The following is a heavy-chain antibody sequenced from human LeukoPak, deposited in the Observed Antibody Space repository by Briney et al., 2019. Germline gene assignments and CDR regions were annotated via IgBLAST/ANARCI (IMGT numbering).Heavy chain of an antibody. D-gene: IGHD6-6*01. CDR2: IIPIFGTA. Sequence: SVKVSCKASGGTFSSYAISWVRQAPGQGLEWMGGIIPIFGTANYAQKFQGRVTITADESTSTAYMELSSLRSEDTAVYYCARDYGQLGYYYYMDVWGKGTTVTVSS. J-gene: IGHJ6*03. CDR1: GGTFSSYA. CDR3: ARDYGQLGYYYYMDV. V-gene: IGHV1-69*13.